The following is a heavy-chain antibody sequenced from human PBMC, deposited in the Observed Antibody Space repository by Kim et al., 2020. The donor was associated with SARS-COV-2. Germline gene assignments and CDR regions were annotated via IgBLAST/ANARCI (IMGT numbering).Heavy chain of an antibody. Sequence: SETLSLTCAVYGGSFSGYYWSWIRQPPGKGLEWIGEINHSGSTNYNPSLKSRVTISVDTSKNQFSLKLSSVTAADTAVYYCARGLRRRVYSGYDWDDYWGQGTLVTVSS. V-gene: IGHV4-34*01. D-gene: IGHD5-12*01. CDR3: ARGLRRRVYSGYDWDDY. J-gene: IGHJ4*02. CDR2: INHSGST. CDR1: GGSFSGYY.